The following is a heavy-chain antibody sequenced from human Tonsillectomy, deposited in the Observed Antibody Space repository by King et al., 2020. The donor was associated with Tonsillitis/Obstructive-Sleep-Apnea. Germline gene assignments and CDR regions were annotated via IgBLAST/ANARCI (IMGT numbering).Heavy chain of an antibody. V-gene: IGHV7-4-1*02. CDR2: SNTNTGNP. CDR1: GYTFTSYA. CDR3: AREQADDFWSGYSFYFDY. D-gene: IGHD3-3*01. Sequence: QLVQSGSELKKPGASVKVSCKASGYTFTSYALNWVRQAPGQGVEWRGWSNTNTGNPTYAQGFTGRCVFSLDTSVNTAYLQISSLEAEDTAVYYCAREQADDFWSGYSFYFDYWGQGTLVTVSS. J-gene: IGHJ4*02.